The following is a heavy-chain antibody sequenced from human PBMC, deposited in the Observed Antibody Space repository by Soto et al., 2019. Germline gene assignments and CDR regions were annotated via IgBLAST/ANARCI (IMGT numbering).Heavy chain of an antibody. Sequence: PSETLSLTCTVSDGSITTYYWSWIRQPPGKGLEWIASAHYSGSTNYNPSLKSRVTMSVDTSKNHFSLKLSSVTAADTAVYYCASRLGRGYYGMDVWGQGTTVTVSS. V-gene: IGHV4-59*01. D-gene: IGHD3-10*01. J-gene: IGHJ6*02. CDR2: AHYSGST. CDR1: DGSITTYY. CDR3: ASRLGRGYYGMDV.